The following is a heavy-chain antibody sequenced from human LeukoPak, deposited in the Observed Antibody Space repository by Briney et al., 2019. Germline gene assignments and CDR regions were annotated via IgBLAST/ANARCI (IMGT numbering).Heavy chain of an antibody. CDR1: GGSMNSYY. J-gene: IGHJ4*02. CDR3: ARHVWLQPFDY. Sequence: PSETLSDTCSVSGGSMNSYYWSSMRQSPGKGLEWIGYIYYSWSTNYNPSLKSRVTISVDTSKNQFSLKLSSVTAADTAVYYCARHVWLQPFDYWGQGTLVTVSS. D-gene: IGHD3-9*01. V-gene: IGHV4-59*08. CDR2: IYYSWST.